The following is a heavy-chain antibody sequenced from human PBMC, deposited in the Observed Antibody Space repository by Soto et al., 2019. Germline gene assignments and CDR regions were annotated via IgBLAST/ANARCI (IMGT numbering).Heavy chain of an antibody. CDR1: GYSFTSYW. CDR2: IYPDDSDT. CDR3: ARLFFGSSSSTPFYFDY. V-gene: IGHV5-51*01. J-gene: IGHJ4*02. Sequence: GESLKISCKGSGYSFTSYWIGWVRHMPGKGLERMGIIYPDDSDTRYSPSFQGQVTISADKSISTAYLQWSSLKASDTAIYNYARLFFGSSSSTPFYFDYWGQGALVTVSS. D-gene: IGHD2-15*01.